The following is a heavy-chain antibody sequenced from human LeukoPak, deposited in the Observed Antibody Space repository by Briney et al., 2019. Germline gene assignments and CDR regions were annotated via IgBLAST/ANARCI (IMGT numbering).Heavy chain of an antibody. V-gene: IGHV1-69*06. CDR3: ARDRDSAGIDY. J-gene: IGHJ4*02. D-gene: IGHD5-18*01. CDR2: IIPIFGTA. Sequence: SVKVSCKASGYTFTSYDINWVRQATGQGLEWMGGIIPIFGTANYAQKFQGRVTITADKSTSTAYMELSSLRSEDTAVYYCARDRDSAGIDYWGQGTLVTVSS. CDR1: GYTFTSYD.